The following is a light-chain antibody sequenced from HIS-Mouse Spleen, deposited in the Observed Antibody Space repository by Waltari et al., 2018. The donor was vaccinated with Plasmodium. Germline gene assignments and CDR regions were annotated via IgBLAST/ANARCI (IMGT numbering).Light chain of an antibody. CDR1: SSDVGSYNL. CDR3: CSYAGSSTNWV. V-gene: IGLV2-23*01. J-gene: IGLJ3*02. CDR2: EGS. Sequence: QSALTQPASVSGSPGQSITISCTGTSSDVGSYNLVSWYQQHPGKAPKLMIYEGSKRPSGVSNRCSGSTSGNPASLTISGLQAEDEADYYCCSYAGSSTNWVFGGGTKLTVL.